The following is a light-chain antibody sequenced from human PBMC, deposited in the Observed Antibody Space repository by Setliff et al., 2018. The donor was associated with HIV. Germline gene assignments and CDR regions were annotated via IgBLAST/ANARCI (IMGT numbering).Light chain of an antibody. J-gene: IGLJ1*01. Sequence: QSALTQPPSVSGAPGQRVTISCTGSSSDIGAGYDVHWYQHLPGAAPKLLIYDNNHRPSGVPDRFSGSNSGNTATLTISGTQAMDEADYYCQAWDSSTYVFGTGTKVTVL. CDR3: QAWDSSTYV. CDR1: SSDIGAGYD. CDR2: DNN. V-gene: IGLV1-40*01.